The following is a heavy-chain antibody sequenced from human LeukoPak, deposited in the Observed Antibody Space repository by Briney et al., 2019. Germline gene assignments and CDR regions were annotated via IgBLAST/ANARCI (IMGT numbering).Heavy chain of an antibody. CDR2: IYYSGST. D-gene: IGHD3-10*01. Sequence: SETLSLTCTVSGGSISSYYWSWIRQPPGKGLEWIGYIYYSGSTNYNPSLKSRVTISVDTSKNQFSLKLSSVTAADTAVYYCARARPMVRSPLDYWGQGTLVTVSS. CDR3: ARARPMVRSPLDY. CDR1: GGSISSYY. J-gene: IGHJ4*02. V-gene: IGHV4-59*12.